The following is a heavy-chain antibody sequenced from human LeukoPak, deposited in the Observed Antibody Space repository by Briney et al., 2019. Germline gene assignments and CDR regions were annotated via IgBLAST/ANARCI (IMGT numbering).Heavy chain of an antibody. CDR3: AREGYDDFWSGFNWFDP. V-gene: IGHV4-34*01. CDR1: GGSFSGYY. CDR2: INHSGST. Sequence: SETLSLTCAVYGGSFSGYYWSWIRQPPGKRLEWIGEINHSGSTNYNPSLKSRVTISVDTSKSQFSLKLSSVTAADTAVYYCAREGYDDFWSGFNWFDPWGQGTLVTVSS. D-gene: IGHD3-3*01. J-gene: IGHJ5*02.